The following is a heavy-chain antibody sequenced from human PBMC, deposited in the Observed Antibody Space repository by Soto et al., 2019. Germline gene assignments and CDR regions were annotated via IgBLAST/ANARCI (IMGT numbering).Heavy chain of an antibody. CDR2: ISYDGSNK. CDR3: AKDHGYDYYFDY. D-gene: IGHD5-12*01. Sequence: GGSLRLSCAASGFTFSSYGMHWVRQAPGKGLEWVAVISYDGSNKYYADSVKGRFTISRDNSKNTLYLQMNSLRAEDTAVYYCAKDHGYDYYFDYWGQGTLVTVSS. J-gene: IGHJ4*02. CDR1: GFTFSSYG. V-gene: IGHV3-30*18.